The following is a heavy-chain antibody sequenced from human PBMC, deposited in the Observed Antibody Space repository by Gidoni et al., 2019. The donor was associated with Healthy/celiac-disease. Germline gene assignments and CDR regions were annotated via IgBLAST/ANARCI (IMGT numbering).Heavy chain of an antibody. V-gene: IGHV3-23*01. CDR2: IMGSGCST. D-gene: IGHD2-21*02. CDR1: GFTFSSYA. Sequence: EVQLLESGGGLVQPGGSLRLSCAASGFTFSSYAMSWVRQAPGKGLEWVSAIMGSGCSTYYADSGKGRFTISRDNSKNTLYLQMNSLRAEDTAVYYCAKSEVGTATWKGFDPWGQGTLVTVSS. J-gene: IGHJ5*02. CDR3: AKSEVGTATWKGFDP.